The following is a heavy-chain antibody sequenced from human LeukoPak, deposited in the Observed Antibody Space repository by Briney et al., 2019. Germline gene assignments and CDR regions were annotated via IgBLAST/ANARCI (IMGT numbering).Heavy chain of an antibody. CDR3: ARGGITIFGVVSGAFDI. J-gene: IGHJ3*02. CDR2: ISSSGSTI. V-gene: IGHV3-48*03. CDR1: GFTFSCYE. Sequence: GGSLRLSCAASGFTFSCYEMNWVRQAPGKWLEWVSYISSSGSTIYHADSVEGRFTISRDNAKNSLYLQMNSLRAEDTAAYYCARGGITIFGVVSGAFDILGQGTMVTVSS. D-gene: IGHD3-3*01.